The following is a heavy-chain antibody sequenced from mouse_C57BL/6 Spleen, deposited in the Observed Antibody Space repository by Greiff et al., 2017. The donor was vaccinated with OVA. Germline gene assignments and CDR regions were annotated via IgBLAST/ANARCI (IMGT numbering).Heavy chain of an antibody. D-gene: IGHD2-5*01. CDR3: ARSPDYSNYYFDY. Sequence: VQLQQPGAELVRPGSSVKLSCKASGYTFTSYWMHWVKQRPIQGLEWIGNIDPSDSETHYNQKFKDKDTLTVDKSSSTAYMQLSSLTSDDSAVYYCARSPDYSNYYFDYWGQGTTLTVSS. J-gene: IGHJ2*01. CDR1: GYTFTSYW. V-gene: IGHV1-52*01. CDR2: IDPSDSET.